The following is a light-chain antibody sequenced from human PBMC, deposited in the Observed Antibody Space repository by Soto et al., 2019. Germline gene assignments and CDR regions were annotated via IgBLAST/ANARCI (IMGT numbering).Light chain of an antibody. J-gene: IGLJ1*01. V-gene: IGLV1-44*01. Sequence: QSALTQPPSASGTPGQRVTVSCSVSSSNIASNTVNWYQQLPGTAPKLLIYSNDQRPSGVPDRFSASKSGTSASLAISGLQSEDEADYYCASWDDSLNGHVFGTGTKVTVL. CDR2: SND. CDR1: SSNIASNT. CDR3: ASWDDSLNGHV.